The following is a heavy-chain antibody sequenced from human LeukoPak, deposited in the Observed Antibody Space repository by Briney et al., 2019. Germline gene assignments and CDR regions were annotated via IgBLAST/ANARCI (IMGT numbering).Heavy chain of an antibody. CDR3: VRLYDDYTNGHFDS. CDR1: GFTFSSYS. D-gene: IGHD4-11*01. Sequence: GGSLRLSCAASGFTFSSYSMNWVRQAPGKGLEWVSYISSSSSTIYYADSVKGRFTISRDNAKNSLYLQLNSLRAEDTAVYYCVRLYDDYTNGHFDSWGQGTLVTVSS. V-gene: IGHV3-48*01. J-gene: IGHJ4*02. CDR2: ISSSSSTI.